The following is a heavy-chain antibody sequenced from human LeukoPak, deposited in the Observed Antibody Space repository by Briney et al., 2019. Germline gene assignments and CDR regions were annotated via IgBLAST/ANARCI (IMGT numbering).Heavy chain of an antibody. J-gene: IGHJ4*02. D-gene: IGHD1-26*01. V-gene: IGHV4-61*01. Sequence: SETLSLTCTVSGGSVSSGSYYWSWIRQPPGKGLEWIGYIYYSGSTNYNPSLKSRVTISVDTSKNQFSLKLSSVTAADTAVYYCARGIVGATEFDYWGRGTLVTVSS. CDR1: GGSVSSGSYY. CDR2: IYYSGST. CDR3: ARGIVGATEFDY.